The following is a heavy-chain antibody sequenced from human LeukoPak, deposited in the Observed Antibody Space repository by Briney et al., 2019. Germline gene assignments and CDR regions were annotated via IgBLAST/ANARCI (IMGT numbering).Heavy chain of an antibody. J-gene: IGHJ4*02. CDR1: GFTFSSYE. CDR3: ARTMAF. CDR2: ISSSGSPI. Sequence: PGGSLRLSCTASGFTFSSYEMNWVRQAPGKGLEWVPDISSSGSPIYYADSVKGRFTVSRDNAKNSLYLQMSSLRAEDTAVYYCARTMAFWGQGTLVAVSS. D-gene: IGHD5-24*01. V-gene: IGHV3-48*03.